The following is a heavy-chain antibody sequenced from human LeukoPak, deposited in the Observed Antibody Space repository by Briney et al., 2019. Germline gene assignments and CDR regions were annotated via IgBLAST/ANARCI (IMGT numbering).Heavy chain of an antibody. CDR2: IYYSGST. D-gene: IGHD6-13*01. V-gene: IGHV4-59*01. CDR3: ARDRISSSWYDP. CDR1: GGSISSYY. J-gene: IGHJ5*02. Sequence: SETLSLTCTVSGGSISSYYWSWIRQPPGKGLEWIGYIYYSGSTNYNPSLKSRVTISVDTSKNQFSLKLSPVTAADTAVYYCARDRISSSWYDPWGQGTLVTVSS.